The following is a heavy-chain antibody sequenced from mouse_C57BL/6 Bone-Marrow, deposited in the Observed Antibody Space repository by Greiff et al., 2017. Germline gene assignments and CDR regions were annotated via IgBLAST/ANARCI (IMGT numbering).Heavy chain of an antibody. CDR3: ARDYYGSSYWFAY. CDR2: IYPGSGST. D-gene: IGHD1-1*01. J-gene: IGHJ3*01. Sequence: QVQLQQPGAELVKPGASVKMSCKASGYTFTSYWITWVKQRPGQGLEWIGDIYPGSGSTNYNEKFKSKATLTVDTSSSTAYMQLSSLTSEDSAVYFCARDYYGSSYWFAYWGQETLVTVSA. V-gene: IGHV1-55*01. CDR1: GYTFTSYW.